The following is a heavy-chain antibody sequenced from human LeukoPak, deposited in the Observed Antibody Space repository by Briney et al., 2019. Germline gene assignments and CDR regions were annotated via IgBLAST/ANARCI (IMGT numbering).Heavy chain of an antibody. D-gene: IGHD3-22*01. CDR2: ISYDGSNQ. V-gene: IGHV3-30*18. CDR3: AKDTFYYDRSGYYTFDY. Sequence: GGSLRLSCAASGFTFSSYWMSWVRQAPGKGLEWVAAISYDGSNQHYTDSVKGRFTISRYNSKNMLYLEMNSLRAEDTAVYYCAKDTFYYDRSGYYTFDYWGQGTLVTVSS. CDR1: GFTFSSYW. J-gene: IGHJ4*02.